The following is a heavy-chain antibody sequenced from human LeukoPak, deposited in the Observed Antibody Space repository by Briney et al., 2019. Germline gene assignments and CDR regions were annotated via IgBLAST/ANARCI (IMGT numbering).Heavy chain of an antibody. Sequence: GESLKISCKGSGYSFTSYWIGWVRQMPGKGLEWMGIIYPGDSDTRYSPSFQGQVTISADKSISTAYLQWSSLKASDTAMYYCASLVSHSSSSLRWSDAFDIWGQGTMVTVSS. CDR1: GYSFTSYW. CDR2: IYPGDSDT. CDR3: ASLVSHSSSSLRWSDAFDI. V-gene: IGHV5-51*01. J-gene: IGHJ3*02. D-gene: IGHD6-6*01.